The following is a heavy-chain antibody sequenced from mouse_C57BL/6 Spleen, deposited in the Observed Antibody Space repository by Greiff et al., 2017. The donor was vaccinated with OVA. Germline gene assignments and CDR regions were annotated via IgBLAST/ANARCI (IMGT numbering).Heavy chain of an antibody. V-gene: IGHV1-76*01. CDR2: IYPGSGNT. CDR1: GYTFTDYY. D-gene: IGHD3-2*02. Sequence: QVQLQQSGAELVRPGASVKLSCKASGYTFTDYYINWVKQRPGQGLEWIARIYPGSGNTYYNEKFKGKATLTAEKSSSTAYMQLSSLTSEDSAVYFCAKAGSSGYWAYWGQGTLVTVSA. CDR3: AKAGSSGYWAY. J-gene: IGHJ3*01.